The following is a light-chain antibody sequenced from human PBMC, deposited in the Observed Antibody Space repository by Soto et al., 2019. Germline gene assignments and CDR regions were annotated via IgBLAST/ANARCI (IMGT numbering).Light chain of an antibody. J-gene: IGKJ5*01. V-gene: IGKV3D-15*01. CDR2: YIS. Sequence: EIVMTQSPATLSVSPGERATLSCRASQSVSSNLAWYQQKPGQAPRLLIYYISTRATGIPARFSGSGSGTEFTLTINSLQSEDSAVYYCQQHNQWPITFGQGTRREIK. CDR1: QSVSSN. CDR3: QQHNQWPIT.